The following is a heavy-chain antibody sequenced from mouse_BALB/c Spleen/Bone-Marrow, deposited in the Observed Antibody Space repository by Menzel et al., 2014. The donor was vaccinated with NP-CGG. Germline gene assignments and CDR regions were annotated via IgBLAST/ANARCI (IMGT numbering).Heavy chain of an antibody. CDR2: ISTYSGNT. CDR3: ARSGYGSSSFGY. V-gene: IGHV1-67*01. Sequence: VQGVESGPELVRPGVSVKISCKGSGYTFTDYAMHWVKQSHAKSLEWFAVISTYSGNTNYNQKFKGKATMTVDKSTSTAYMELARLTSEDSAIYYCARSGYGSSSFGYWGQGTTLTVSS. J-gene: IGHJ2*01. CDR1: GYTFTDYA. D-gene: IGHD1-1*01.